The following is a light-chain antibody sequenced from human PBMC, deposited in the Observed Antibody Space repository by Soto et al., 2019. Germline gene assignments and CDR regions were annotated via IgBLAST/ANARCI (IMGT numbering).Light chain of an antibody. CDR3: QQYNNWLLYT. J-gene: IGKJ2*01. Sequence: EIVMTQSPATLSVSPGERATLSCRASQSVSSNLAWYQQKPGQAPRLLNYGASIRATGIPARFSGSVSGTEFTLTISSLQSEDFAVYYCQQYNNWLLYTFGQGTKLEIK. V-gene: IGKV3D-15*01. CDR1: QSVSSN. CDR2: GAS.